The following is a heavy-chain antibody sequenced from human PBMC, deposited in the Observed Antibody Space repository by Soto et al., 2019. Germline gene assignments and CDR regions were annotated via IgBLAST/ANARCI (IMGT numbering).Heavy chain of an antibody. CDR1: GFSLSNAGLG. J-gene: IGHJ5*02. CDR2: IFSNDEK. Sequence: QVTVKESGPVLVKPTETLTLTCTVSGFSLSNAGLGVSWIRQPPGKALEWLAHIFSNDEKSYSTSLKSRLTLPKHTTKSQVALILTNMDPVDTATYYCASTYSTSWYWFDPWGQGTLVTVSS. V-gene: IGHV2-26*04. CDR3: ASTYSTSWYWFDP. D-gene: IGHD6-13*01.